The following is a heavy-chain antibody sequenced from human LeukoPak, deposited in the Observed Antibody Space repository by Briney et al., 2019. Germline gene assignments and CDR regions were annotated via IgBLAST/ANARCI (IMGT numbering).Heavy chain of an antibody. Sequence: GGSLRLSCAASGFTVSSNYMSWVRQAPGKGLEWVSVMYSGGSTYYADSVKGRFTISRDNSKNTLYLQMNSLRAEDTAVYYCARGSHWRDASDIWGQGTMVTVSS. CDR1: GFTVSSNY. V-gene: IGHV3-53*05. D-gene: IGHD1-1*01. J-gene: IGHJ3*02. CDR2: MYSGGST. CDR3: ARGSHWRDASDI.